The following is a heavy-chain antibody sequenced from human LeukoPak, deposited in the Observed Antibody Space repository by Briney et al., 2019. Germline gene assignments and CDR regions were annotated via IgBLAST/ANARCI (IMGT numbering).Heavy chain of an antibody. D-gene: IGHD2-2*01. V-gene: IGHV1-69*13. J-gene: IGHJ4*02. CDR1: GYTFTGYY. Sequence: SVKVSCKASGYTFTGYYMHWVRQAPGQGLEWMGGIIPIFGTANYAQKFQGRVTITADESTSTAYMELSSLRSEDTAVYYCADLGYCSSTSCYRNGDYWGQGTLVTASS. CDR2: IIPIFGTA. CDR3: ADLGYCSSTSCYRNGDY.